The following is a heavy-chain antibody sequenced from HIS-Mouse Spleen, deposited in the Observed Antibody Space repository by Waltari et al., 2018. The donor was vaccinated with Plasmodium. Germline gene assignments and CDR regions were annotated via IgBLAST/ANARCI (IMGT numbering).Heavy chain of an antibody. CDR2: INPNSGGT. CDR1: GYTFTGYY. Sequence: QVQLVQSGAEVKKPGASVKVPCTASGYTFTGYYMHWLRQAPGQGLEWMGWINPNSGGTNYAQKFQGRVTMTRDTSISTAYMELSRLRSDDTAVYYCARVLGYKAAAGTFVEYFQHWGQGTLVTVSS. CDR3: ARVLGYKAAAGTFVEYFQH. D-gene: IGHD6-13*01. J-gene: IGHJ1*01. V-gene: IGHV1-2*02.